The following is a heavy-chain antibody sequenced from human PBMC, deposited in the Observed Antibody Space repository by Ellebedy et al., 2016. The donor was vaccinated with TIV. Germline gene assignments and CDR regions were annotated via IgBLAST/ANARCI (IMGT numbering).Heavy chain of an antibody. J-gene: IGHJ4*02. CDR3: ARREYSSSSGLFY. CDR2: INTANGDT. V-gene: IGHV1-3*04. CDR1: GDTFTAYA. D-gene: IGHD6-6*01. Sequence: ASVKVSCXASGDTFTAYAIHWVRQAGQTIEWMGWINTANGDTKYSPKFQGRLTITRDTSASTAYMDVSSLKSEDTAVYYCARREYSSSSGLFYWGQGTLVTVSS.